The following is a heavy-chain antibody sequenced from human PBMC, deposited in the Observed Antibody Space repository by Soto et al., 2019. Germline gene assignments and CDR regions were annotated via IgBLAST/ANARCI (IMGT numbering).Heavy chain of an antibody. Sequence: GGSLSLSCSASGFAFSSYAMSFFRHAPGKGLEWVSAISGSGGSTYYADSVKGRFTISRDNSKNTLYLQMNSLRAEDTAVYYSAKVRVGYGDYGYWGQGTLVTVSS. CDR1: GFAFSSYA. CDR2: ISGSGGST. J-gene: IGHJ4*02. CDR3: AKVRVGYGDYGY. D-gene: IGHD4-17*01. V-gene: IGHV3-23*01.